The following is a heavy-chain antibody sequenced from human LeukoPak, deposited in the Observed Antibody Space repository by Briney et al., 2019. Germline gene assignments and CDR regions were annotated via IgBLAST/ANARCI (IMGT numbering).Heavy chain of an antibody. V-gene: IGHV3-48*01. CDR3: ASTIDYYYYMDV. Sequence: PGGSLRLSCAASGFTFSSYSMNWVRQAPGKGLEWVSYISSSSSTIYYADSVKGRFTISRDNAKNSLYLQMNSLRAEDTAVYYCASTIDYYYYMDVWGKGTTVTVSS. D-gene: IGHD5-24*01. CDR2: ISSSSSTI. CDR1: GFTFSSYS. J-gene: IGHJ6*03.